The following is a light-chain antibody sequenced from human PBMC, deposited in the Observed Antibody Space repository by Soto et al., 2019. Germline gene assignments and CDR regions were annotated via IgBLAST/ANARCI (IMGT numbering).Light chain of an antibody. CDR1: SSNIGSNYD. CDR3: QSYDSSLSGVV. V-gene: IGLV1-40*01. CDR2: GNN. J-gene: IGLJ2*01. Sequence: QAVVTQPPSVSGAPGQRVTISCTGSSSNIGSNYDVHWYRQLPGTAPKLIIYGNNIRPSGVPDRFSGSKSDTSASLAITGLQAEDEADYYCQSYDSSLSGVVFGGGTQLTVL.